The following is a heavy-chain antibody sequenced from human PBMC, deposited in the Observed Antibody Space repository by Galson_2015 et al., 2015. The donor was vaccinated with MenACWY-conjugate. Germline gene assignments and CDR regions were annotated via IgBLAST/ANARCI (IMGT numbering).Heavy chain of an antibody. V-gene: IGHV6-1*01. D-gene: IGHD1-26*01. J-gene: IGHJ4*02. CDR1: GDSVSSNSVV. CDR2: TYYRSKWYY. Sequence: CAISGDSVSSNSVVWNWIRQSPSRGLEWLGRTYYRSKWYYDYAVSMKSRMTINTDTSKNQISLQLKSVTPEDTAVYYCASGSGSYGEDFDYWGQGSLVTVSS. CDR3: ASGSGSYGEDFDY.